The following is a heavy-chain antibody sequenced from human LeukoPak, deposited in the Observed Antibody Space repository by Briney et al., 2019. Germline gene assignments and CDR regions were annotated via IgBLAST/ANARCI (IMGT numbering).Heavy chain of an antibody. CDR2: IYYSKNT. Sequence: PSETLSLTCTVSGGSISSSSAYWGWIRQPPGKGLEWIGSIYYSKNTYYNPSLKSRVTISADTSKNQFSLTLGSVSATDTAVYYCVSPRGFSYGYFDYWGQATLATVSS. CDR3: VSPRGFSYGYFDY. D-gene: IGHD5-18*01. J-gene: IGHJ4*02. CDR1: GGSISSSSAY. V-gene: IGHV4-39*01.